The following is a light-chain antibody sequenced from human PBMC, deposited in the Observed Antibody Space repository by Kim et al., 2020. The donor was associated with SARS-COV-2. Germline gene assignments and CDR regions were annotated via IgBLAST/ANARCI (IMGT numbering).Light chain of an antibody. Sequence: DIQMTQSPSSLSASVGDRVTITCRASQDIANSLAWYQQKPGKVPKVLIYAASTLQSGVPSRFSGSGSGTEFTLTIGSPQTEDVATYYCQKYNSAPWTFGPGTKVDIK. V-gene: IGKV1-27*01. CDR1: QDIANS. CDR3: QKYNSAPWT. CDR2: AAS. J-gene: IGKJ1*01.